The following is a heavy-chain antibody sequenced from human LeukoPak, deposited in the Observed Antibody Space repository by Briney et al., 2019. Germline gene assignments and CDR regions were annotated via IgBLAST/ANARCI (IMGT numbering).Heavy chain of an antibody. J-gene: IGHJ4*02. CDR3: ARGGMGEFTYYFDY. V-gene: IGHV4-59*01. Sequence: PSETLSLTCTVSGGSISSYYWSWIRQPPGKGLEWIGYIYYSGSTNYNPSLKSRVTISVDTSKNQFSLKLSSVTAADTAVYYCARGGMGEFTYYFDYWGQGTLVTVSS. CDR1: GGSISSYY. D-gene: IGHD3-16*01. CDR2: IYYSGST.